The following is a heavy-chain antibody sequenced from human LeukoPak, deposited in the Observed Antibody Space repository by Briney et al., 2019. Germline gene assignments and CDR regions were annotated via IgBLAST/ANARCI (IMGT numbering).Heavy chain of an antibody. D-gene: IGHD6-13*01. CDR1: GFTFDDYA. V-gene: IGHV3-9*01. J-gene: IGHJ4*02. Sequence: GGSLRLSCAASGFTFDDYAMHWVRQAPGKGLEWVSGISWNSGSIGYADSVKGRFTISRDNAKNSLYLQMNSLRAEDTALYYCVKAEDPTAAAGLDYWGQGTLVTVSS. CDR2: ISWNSGSI. CDR3: VKAEDPTAAAGLDY.